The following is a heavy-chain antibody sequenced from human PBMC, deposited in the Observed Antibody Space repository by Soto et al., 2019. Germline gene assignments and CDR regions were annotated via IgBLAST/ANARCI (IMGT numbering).Heavy chain of an antibody. J-gene: IGHJ4*02. D-gene: IGHD3-10*01. Sequence: ESGGGLVQPGGSLRLSCEVSGFTFSNYWMTWVRQAPGKGLEWVANINQDGTGKHYVDSVKGRFTMSRDNARNSLSLQMTSLRTEDTAVYYCARGLSVEMAAIMGCYFDYWGQGILVTVSS. CDR3: ARGLSVEMAAIMGCYFDY. CDR2: INQDGTGK. V-gene: IGHV3-7*03. CDR1: GFTFSNYW.